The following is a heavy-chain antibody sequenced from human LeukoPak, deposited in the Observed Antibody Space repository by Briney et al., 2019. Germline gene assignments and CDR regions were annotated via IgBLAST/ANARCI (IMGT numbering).Heavy chain of an antibody. V-gene: IGHV3-21*01. D-gene: IGHD3-16*02. CDR1: GFTFSSYS. CDR3: ARDKTGTYYDYVWGSYRYNALFDY. Sequence: GGSLRLSCAASGFTFSSYSMNWVRQAPGKGLEWVSSISSSSSYIYYADSVKGRFTISRDNAKNSLYLQMNSLRAEDTAVYYRARDKTGTYYDYVWGSYRYNALFDYWGQGTLVTVSS. CDR2: ISSSSSYI. J-gene: IGHJ4*02.